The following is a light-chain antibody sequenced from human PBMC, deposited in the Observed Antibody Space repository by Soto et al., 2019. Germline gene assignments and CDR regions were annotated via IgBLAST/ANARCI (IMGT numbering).Light chain of an antibody. V-gene: IGKV1-5*03. Sequence: DHQMTQSPSTLSASVGDRVTITCRASQNIYIWLAWYQKKPGKAPNLLIYKASTLQSGVPSRFSGNGSGTEFTLTITSLQPDDFATYYCQQFAISTTFGQGTKVDIK. J-gene: IGKJ1*01. CDR2: KAS. CDR3: QQFAISTT. CDR1: QNIYIW.